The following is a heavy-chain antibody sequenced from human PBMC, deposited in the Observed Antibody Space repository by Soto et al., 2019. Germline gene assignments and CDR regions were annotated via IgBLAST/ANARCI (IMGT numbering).Heavy chain of an antibody. V-gene: IGHV4-59*12. Sequence: SETLSLTCTVSGGSISSFYWSWIRQPPGKPLEWIGYIYNTGSTNYSPSLKSRVSISVDTSKNQFSLQLGSVTAADTAVYYCARSLAGYTYGLFGYWGQGTLVTVSS. CDR1: GGSISSFY. J-gene: IGHJ4*02. CDR2: IYNTGST. D-gene: IGHD5-12*01. CDR3: ARSLAGYTYGLFGY.